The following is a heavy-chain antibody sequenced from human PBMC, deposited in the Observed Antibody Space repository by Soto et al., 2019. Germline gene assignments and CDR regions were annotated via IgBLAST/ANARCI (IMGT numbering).Heavy chain of an antibody. V-gene: IGHV5-51*03. Sequence: EVQLVQSGAEVKKPGQSLKISCKGSGYSFTNYWIGWVRQMPGKGLEWMAIIYPGDSDTRYSPSFQGQVTISADKSINTAYLQWISMKASDTAMYYCATTFGSGDGYYFDYCGQGTLVTVSS. CDR1: GYSFTNYW. CDR2: IYPGDSDT. CDR3: ATTFGSGDGYYFDY. J-gene: IGHJ4*02. D-gene: IGHD2-21*02.